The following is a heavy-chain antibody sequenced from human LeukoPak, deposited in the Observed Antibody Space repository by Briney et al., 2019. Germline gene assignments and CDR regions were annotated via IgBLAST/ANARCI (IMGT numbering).Heavy chain of an antibody. Sequence: PRGSLRLSCAASGFTFSTYALTWVRQAPGKGLEWVSAISGSGGGTYYADSVKGRFTISRDNSQNTLYLQMNSLRAEDTAVYYCARDYADYVGYFFFDYWGQGTLVTVSS. J-gene: IGHJ4*02. CDR1: GFTFSTYA. CDR3: ARDYADYVGYFFFDY. V-gene: IGHV3-23*01. D-gene: IGHD4-17*01. CDR2: ISGSGGGT.